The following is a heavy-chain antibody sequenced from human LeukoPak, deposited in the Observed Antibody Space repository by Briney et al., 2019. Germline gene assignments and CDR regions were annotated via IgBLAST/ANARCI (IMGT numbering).Heavy chain of an antibody. Sequence: ASVKVSCKASDYTFTNYGISWARQAPGQGLEWMGWISAYNGNTNQAQKLQGRVTMTTDTSTRTAYMELRSLRSDDTAVYYCARDYYDSSGYYYVFAYWGQGTLVTVSS. CDR2: ISAYNGNT. V-gene: IGHV1-18*01. J-gene: IGHJ4*02. CDR3: ARDYYDSSGYYYVFAY. D-gene: IGHD3-22*01. CDR1: DYTFTNYG.